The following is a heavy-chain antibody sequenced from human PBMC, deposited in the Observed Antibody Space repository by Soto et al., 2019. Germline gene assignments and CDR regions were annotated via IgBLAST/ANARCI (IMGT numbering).Heavy chain of an antibody. CDR3: TTAASRYGSGTYSRAFDF. D-gene: IGHD3-10*01. CDR1: GFTFTNAW. Sequence: GGSLRLSCAASGFTFTNAWMSWVRQAPGKGLEWVGRIKSRTDGGTTDYAAPLKGRFTISRDDSNDTLYLQINSLKTEDTAVYYCTTAASRYGSGTYSRAFDFWGHGTMVTVSS. CDR2: IKSRTDGGTT. J-gene: IGHJ3*01. V-gene: IGHV3-15*01.